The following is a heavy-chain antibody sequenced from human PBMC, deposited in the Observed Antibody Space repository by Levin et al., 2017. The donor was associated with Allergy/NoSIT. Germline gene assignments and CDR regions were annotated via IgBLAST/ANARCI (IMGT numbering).Heavy chain of an antibody. Sequence: GGSLRLSCAASGFTFSSYAMSWVRQAPGKGLEWVSAISGSSDSTYYADSVKGRFTISRDNSKNTLYLQMNSLRAEDTAVYYCAKEKSGRGWYVIGYWGQGTLVTVSS. V-gene: IGHV3-23*01. CDR2: ISGSSDST. D-gene: IGHD6-19*01. CDR3: AKEKSGRGWYVIGY. CDR1: GFTFSSYA. J-gene: IGHJ4*02.